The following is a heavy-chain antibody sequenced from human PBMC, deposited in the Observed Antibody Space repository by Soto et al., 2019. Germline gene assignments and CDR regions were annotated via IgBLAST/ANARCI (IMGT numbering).Heavy chain of an antibody. CDR3: AKGRGGAYYYYGLDV. D-gene: IGHD3-10*01. CDR2: ISGSGATT. V-gene: IGHV3-23*01. CDR1: GFTFNTYA. J-gene: IGHJ6*02. Sequence: EVQLLESGGGLVQPGESLTLSCAASGFTFNTYAMTWARRAPGKGLEWVSAISGSGATTYVADSVKGRFTISRDNSKDPLYLQMYSLRAEDTAIYYCAKGRGGAYYYYGLDVWGQGTTVTVSS.